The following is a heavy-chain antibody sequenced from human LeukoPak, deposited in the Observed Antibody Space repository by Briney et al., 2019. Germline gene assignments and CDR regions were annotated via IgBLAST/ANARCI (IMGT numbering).Heavy chain of an antibody. V-gene: IGHV3-74*01. Sequence: SGGPLRLSCAASGFTFSKYCMLWVRQAPGKGLESVSRINTDGSVTTYADCVKGRFTVSRDNADNTMFLQMNSVRDEDTAVYYCATKQWLAPPPDSWGQGTPVTVSS. D-gene: IGHD6-19*01. CDR3: ATKQWLAPPPDS. CDR2: INTDGSVT. CDR1: GFTFSKYC. J-gene: IGHJ4*02.